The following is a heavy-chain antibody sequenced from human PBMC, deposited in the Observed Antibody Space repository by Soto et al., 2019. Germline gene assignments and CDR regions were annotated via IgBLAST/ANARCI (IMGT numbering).Heavy chain of an antibody. Sequence: QITLKESGPTLVKPTQTLTLTCTFSGFSLSTSGVGVGWIRQSPGKALEWLAVIYWDDDKRYSPSLKSRLSITKDTSKNQVVLTMTNMDPVDTATYYCAHKGPEDWPLDYWGHGTLVTVSS. CDR2: IYWDDDK. CDR3: AHKGPEDWPLDY. J-gene: IGHJ4*01. V-gene: IGHV2-5*02. CDR1: GFSLSTSGVG. D-gene: IGHD3-9*01.